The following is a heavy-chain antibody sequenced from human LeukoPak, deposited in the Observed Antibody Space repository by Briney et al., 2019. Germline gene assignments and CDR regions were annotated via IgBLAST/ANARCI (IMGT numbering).Heavy chain of an antibody. Sequence: PGGSLRLSCAASGFTFSSYSMNWVRQAPGKGLEWVSSISSSSSYIYYADSVKGRFTISRDNAKNSLYLQMNSLRAEDTAVYYCARDPYHSSSSPWFDPWGQGTLVTVSS. CDR1: GFTFSSYS. CDR3: ARDPYHSSSSPWFDP. J-gene: IGHJ5*02. D-gene: IGHD6-6*01. V-gene: IGHV3-21*01. CDR2: ISSSSSYI.